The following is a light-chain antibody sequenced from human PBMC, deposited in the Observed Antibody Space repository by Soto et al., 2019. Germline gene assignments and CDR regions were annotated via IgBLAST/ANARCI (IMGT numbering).Light chain of an antibody. CDR3: SSYAGSNMVV. V-gene: IGLV2-8*01. Sequence: QSALTQPPSASGSPGQSVTIPCTGTSSDVGDCNYVSWYQQHPGKVPKLIIYEVNKRPSGVPDRFSGSKSGNTASLTVSGLQAEDEADYYCSSYAGSNMVVFGGGTKLTVL. J-gene: IGLJ2*01. CDR1: SSDVGDCNY. CDR2: EVN.